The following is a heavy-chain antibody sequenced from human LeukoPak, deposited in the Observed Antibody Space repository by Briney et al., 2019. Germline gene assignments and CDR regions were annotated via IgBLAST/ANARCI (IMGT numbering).Heavy chain of an antibody. CDR3: AKGDRLYYDSSGYYFDY. D-gene: IGHD3-22*01. J-gene: IGHJ4*02. Sequence: GGSLRLSCAASGFTFDDYAMHWVRQAPGKGLEWVSGISWNSGSIGYADSVKGRFTISRDNAKNSLYLQMNSLRAEDTALYYCAKGDRLYYDSSGYYFDYWGQGTLVTVSS. CDR2: ISWNSGSI. CDR1: GFTFDDYA. V-gene: IGHV3-9*01.